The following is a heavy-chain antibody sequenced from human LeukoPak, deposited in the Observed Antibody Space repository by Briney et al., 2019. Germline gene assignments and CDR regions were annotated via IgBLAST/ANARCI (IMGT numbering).Heavy chain of an antibody. CDR2: IYYSGST. J-gene: IGHJ4*02. Sequence: SETLSLTCTVSGGSISSSSCYWGWIRQPPGKGLEWIGSIYYSGSTYYNPSLKSRVTISVDTSKNQFSLKLSSVTAADTAVYYCARDPIGFGGYSSGWDDYWGQGTLVTVSS. V-gene: IGHV4-39*07. CDR1: GGSISSSSCY. D-gene: IGHD6-19*01. CDR3: ARDPIGFGGYSSGWDDY.